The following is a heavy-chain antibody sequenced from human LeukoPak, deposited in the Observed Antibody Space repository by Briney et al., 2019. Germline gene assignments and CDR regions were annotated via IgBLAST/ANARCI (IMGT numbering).Heavy chain of an antibody. CDR2: IYTSGGT. D-gene: IGHD3-10*01. V-gene: IGHV4-4*07. CDR3: ARGITMVRGVTRGNWFDP. J-gene: IGHJ5*02. CDR1: GNSFGDYY. Sequence: SETLSLTCTVSGNSFGDYYWSWIRQPAGKGLEWIGRIYTSGGTTYNPSLKSRVTISVDTSKNQFSLKLRSVTAADTAVYYCARGITMVRGVTRGNWFDPWGQGTLVTVSS.